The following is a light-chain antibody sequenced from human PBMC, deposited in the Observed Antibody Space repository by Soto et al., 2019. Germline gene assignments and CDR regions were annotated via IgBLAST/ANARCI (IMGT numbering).Light chain of an antibody. V-gene: IGLV2-14*01. Sequence: QSALTQPASVSGSPGQSITIPCTGTSSDVGGYNYVSWYQQHPGKAPKLMIYDVSNRPSGVSNRFSGSKSGNTASLTISGLEVEDGADYYATSYTSSSTLVFGGGTKLTVL. CDR3: TSYTSSSTLV. CDR1: SSDVGGYNY. J-gene: IGLJ2*01. CDR2: DVS.